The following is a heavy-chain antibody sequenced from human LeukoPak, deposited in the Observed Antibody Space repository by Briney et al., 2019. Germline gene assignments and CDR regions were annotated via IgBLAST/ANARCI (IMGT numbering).Heavy chain of an antibody. V-gene: IGHV4-59*12. CDR3: ARDFPDYGGNSFDY. Sequence: SETLSLTCTVSAGSISGYYWSWIRQPPGKGLEWIAYIYYRGSTNYNPSLKSRVTISVDTSKNQFSLKLNSVTAADTAVYYCARDFPDYGGNSFDYWGQGILVTVSS. CDR2: IYYRGST. J-gene: IGHJ4*02. D-gene: IGHD4-23*01. CDR1: AGSISGYY.